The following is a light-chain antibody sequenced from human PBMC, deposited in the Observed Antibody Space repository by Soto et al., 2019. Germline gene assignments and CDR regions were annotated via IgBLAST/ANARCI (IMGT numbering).Light chain of an antibody. CDR2: GNS. V-gene: IGLV1-40*01. J-gene: IGLJ3*02. CDR3: QSYDSSLSGWV. CDR1: SSNIWAGYD. Sequence: QSVLTQPPSVSGAPGQRVTISCTASSSNIWAGYDVHWYQQLPGTVPKLLIYGNSNRPSGVPDRFSGSKSGTSASLAITGLQAEDEADYYCQSYDSSLSGWVFGGGTKLTVL.